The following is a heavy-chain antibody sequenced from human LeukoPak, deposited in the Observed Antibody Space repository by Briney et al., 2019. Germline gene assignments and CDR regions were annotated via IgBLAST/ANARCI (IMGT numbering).Heavy chain of an antibody. Sequence: GGSLRLSCAASGFTFSNHGMHWVRQAPGKGLEWVAVIWYDGTNRYYEDYVTGRFTISRDNSKHTLYLQMNSLRAEDTALYYCARDQFSQSLLDPGSAFDLWGQGTLVTVSS. CDR1: GFTFSNHG. CDR2: IWYDGTNR. CDR3: ARDQFSQSLLDPGSAFDL. V-gene: IGHV3-33*01. D-gene: IGHD3-10*01. J-gene: IGHJ3*01.